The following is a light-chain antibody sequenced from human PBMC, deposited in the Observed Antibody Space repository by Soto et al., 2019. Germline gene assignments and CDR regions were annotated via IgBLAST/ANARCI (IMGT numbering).Light chain of an antibody. CDR3: LQNHNYPRT. Sequence: AIQMTQSPSSLSASVGDRVTITCRASQDISDDVGWYQQTPGKAPKLLISGASRLQSGVPSRFSGHGSGAAFTLTLTSLRPEDSATYYCLQNHNYPRTFGQGTKVEI. V-gene: IGKV1-6*01. J-gene: IGKJ1*01. CDR1: QDISDD. CDR2: GAS.